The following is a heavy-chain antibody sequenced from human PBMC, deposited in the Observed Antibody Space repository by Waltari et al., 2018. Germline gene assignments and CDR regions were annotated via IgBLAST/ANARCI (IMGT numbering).Heavy chain of an antibody. CDR2: ISSSGGTI. CDR1: DFIFSNYE. J-gene: IGHJ6*02. Sequence: EVQLVESGGGLVQPGGSLRLSCAASDFIFSNYEMNWVRQTPGKGLEWISYISSSGGTIYYAASVEGRFTISRDNAKKSLYLQMNSLRAEDTAVYYCARDQEIIVGGMDVWAKGPRSLSP. V-gene: IGHV3-48*03. D-gene: IGHD3-22*01. CDR3: ARDQEIIVGGMDV.